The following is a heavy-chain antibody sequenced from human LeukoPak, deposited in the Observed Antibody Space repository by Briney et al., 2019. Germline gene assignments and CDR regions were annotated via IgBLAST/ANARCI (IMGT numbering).Heavy chain of an antibody. CDR2: ISKSGSTI. J-gene: IGHJ4*02. CDR1: GFTFSGYS. Sequence: GGSLRLSCAASGFTFSGYSMNWVRQAPGKGLEWVSYISKSGSTIYYADSVKGRFTISRDNSKNTLYLQMNSLRAEDTAVYYCAKGLVRGVIITHYFDYWGQGTLVTVSS. CDR3: AKGLVRGVIITHYFDY. V-gene: IGHV3-48*01. D-gene: IGHD3-10*01.